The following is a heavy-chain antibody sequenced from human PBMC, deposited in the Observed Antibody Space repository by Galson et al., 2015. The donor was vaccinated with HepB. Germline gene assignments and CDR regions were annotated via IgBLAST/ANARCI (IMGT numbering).Heavy chain of an antibody. Sequence: SVKVSCKASGYTFTSYYMHWVRQAPGQGLEWMGIINPSGGSTSYAQKFQGRVTMTRDTSTSTVYMELSSLRSEDTAVYYCARAIITMISRGAFDIWGQGTMVTVSS. D-gene: IGHD3-22*01. CDR2: INPSGGST. J-gene: IGHJ3*02. V-gene: IGHV1-46*01. CDR3: ARAIITMISRGAFDI. CDR1: GYTFTSYY.